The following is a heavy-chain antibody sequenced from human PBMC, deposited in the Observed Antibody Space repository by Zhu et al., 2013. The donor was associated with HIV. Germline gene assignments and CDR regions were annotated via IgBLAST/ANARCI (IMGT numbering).Heavy chain of an antibody. V-gene: IGHV1-2*02. CDR2: INPNSGGT. J-gene: IGHJ4*02. Sequence: QVQLVQSEAEMKRPGASVKVSCKASGFTFTVYYIHWVRQAPGQGLEWMGWINPNSGGTNYAQKFQGRVTMTRDTSISTAYMELSRLRSDDTAVYYCARRGHIVVVPAAIKGAFDYWGQGTLVTVSS. CDR3: ARRGHIVVVPAAIKGAFDY. D-gene: IGHD2-2*02. CDR1: GFTFTVYY.